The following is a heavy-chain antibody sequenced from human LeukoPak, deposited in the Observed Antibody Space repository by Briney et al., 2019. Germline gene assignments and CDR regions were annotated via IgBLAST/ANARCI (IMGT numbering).Heavy chain of an antibody. J-gene: IGHJ2*01. CDR3: AKDPTPMTTVTPGYFDL. Sequence: GGSLRLSCAASGFTFSSYAMSWVRQAPGKGLEWVSALSGSGGSTYYADSVKGRFTISRDNSKNTLYLQMNSLRAEDTAVYYCAKDPTPMTTVTPGYFDLWGRGTLVTVSS. V-gene: IGHV3-23*01. CDR2: LSGSGGST. CDR1: GFTFSSYA. D-gene: IGHD4-17*01.